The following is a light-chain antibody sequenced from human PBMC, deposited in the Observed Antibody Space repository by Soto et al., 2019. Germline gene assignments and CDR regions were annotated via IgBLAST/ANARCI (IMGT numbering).Light chain of an antibody. CDR1: QSVDSKY. V-gene: IGKV3-20*01. J-gene: IGKJ1*01. CDR2: AAS. Sequence: DIVLTQSPGTLSLSPGERATLSCRASQSVDSKYLAWYQQKPGQAPRILIFAASSRATGIPDRFSGSGSGTDFTLTISRLEPGDFAVYYCQQYGYSSWTFGQGTKVDI. CDR3: QQYGYSSWT.